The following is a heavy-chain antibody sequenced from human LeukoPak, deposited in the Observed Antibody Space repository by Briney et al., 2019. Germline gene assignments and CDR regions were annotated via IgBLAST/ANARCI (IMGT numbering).Heavy chain of an antibody. CDR3: ARRGYYDYSGYDY. V-gene: IGHV3-21*01. J-gene: IGHJ4*02. D-gene: IGHD3-22*01. CDR2: ISSSSSYI. Sequence: GGSLRLSCAASGFTFSSYSMNWVRQAPGKGLEWVSSISSSSSYIYYADPVKGRFTISRDNAKNSLYLQMNSLRAEDTAVYYCARRGYYDYSGYDYWGQGTLVTVSS. CDR1: GFTFSSYS.